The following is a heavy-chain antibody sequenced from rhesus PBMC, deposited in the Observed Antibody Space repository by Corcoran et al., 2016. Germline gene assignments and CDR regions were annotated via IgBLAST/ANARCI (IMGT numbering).Heavy chain of an antibody. CDR3: TREDSGSYANYFDY. CDR2: NSTDNGNK. D-gene: IGHD1-44*02. V-gene: IGHV1-180*01. J-gene: IGHJ4*01. Sequence: QVQLVQSGSEIKQPGASVKLSCKASGYTFTRYYMHWLRHAPVQGLEWIGRNSTDNGNKGDAQNLQGRVTITTDTSTSTGYMELSSLRSEDTAVYYCTREDSGSYANYFDYWGQGVLVTVSS. CDR1: GYTFTRYY.